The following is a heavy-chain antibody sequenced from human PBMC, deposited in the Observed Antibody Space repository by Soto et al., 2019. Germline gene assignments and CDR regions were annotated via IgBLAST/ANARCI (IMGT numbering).Heavy chain of an antibody. CDR2: INHSGST. D-gene: IGHD3-22*01. J-gene: IGHJ5*02. Sequence: SETLSLTCAVYGGSFSGYYWSWIRQPPGKGLEWIGEINHSGSTNYNPSLKSRVTISVDTSKNQFSLKLSSVTAADTAVYYCARYLRYYYDSSGYADLNWFDPWGQGTLVTVSS. V-gene: IGHV4-34*01. CDR3: ARYLRYYYDSSGYADLNWFDP. CDR1: GGSFSGYY.